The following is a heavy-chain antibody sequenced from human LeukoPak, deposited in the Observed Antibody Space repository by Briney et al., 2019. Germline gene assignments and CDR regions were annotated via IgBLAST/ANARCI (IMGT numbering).Heavy chain of an antibody. V-gene: IGHV3-15*01. CDR2: IKSKTDGGTT. CDR3: TTEPYYYDSSGYLLSFDY. D-gene: IGHD3-22*01. Sequence: PGGSLRLSCAASGFTFSNAWMSWVRQAPGKGLEWVGRIKSKTDGGTTDYAAPVKGRFTISRDDSKNTLYLQMNSLKTEDTAVYYCTTEPYYYDSSGYLLSFDYWGQGTLVTVSS. CDR1: GFTFSNAW. J-gene: IGHJ4*02.